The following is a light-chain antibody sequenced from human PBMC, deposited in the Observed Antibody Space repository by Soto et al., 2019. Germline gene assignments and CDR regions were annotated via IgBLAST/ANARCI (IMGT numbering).Light chain of an antibody. CDR3: QQLNSYAIT. CDR1: QDISTW. V-gene: IGKV1-12*01. Sequence: DIQMTQSPSSVSASVGDRVTITCRATQDISTWLAWYQQKPGKAPKLLIYAASTLQSGVLSRFSGSGSGIEFTLTISSLQPEDFATYYCQQLNSYAITFGQGTRLEIK. CDR2: AAS. J-gene: IGKJ5*01.